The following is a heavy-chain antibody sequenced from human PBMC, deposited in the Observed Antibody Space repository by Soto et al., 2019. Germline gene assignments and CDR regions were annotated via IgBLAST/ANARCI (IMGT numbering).Heavy chain of an antibody. J-gene: IGHJ4*02. CDR2: IYYSGST. D-gene: IGHD3-22*01. Sequence: PSETLSLTCTVSGGSISSGGYYWSWIRQRPGKGLEWIGYIYYSGSTYYNPSLKRRVTISVDTTKNQFFRKLSSVTAEETAVYYCASTSYYDSSGRFDYWGQGTLVTVSS. CDR3: ASTSYYDSSGRFDY. CDR1: GGSISSGGYY. V-gene: IGHV4-31*03.